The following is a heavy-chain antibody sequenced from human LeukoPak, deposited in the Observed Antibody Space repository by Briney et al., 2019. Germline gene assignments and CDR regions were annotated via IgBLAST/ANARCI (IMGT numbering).Heavy chain of an antibody. CDR3: ARRPYSDTSGRLSDV. V-gene: IGHV3-7*01. J-gene: IGHJ6*02. Sequence: GGSLRLSCAASGFTFSSYWMSWVRQAPGKGLEWVANINKDGGEKYYVDSVKGRFTISRDNAKNSLYLQMNSLRDDDTALYYCARRPYSDTSGRLSDVWGQGTTVTVSS. CDR1: GFTFSSYW. CDR2: INKDGGEK. D-gene: IGHD3-22*01.